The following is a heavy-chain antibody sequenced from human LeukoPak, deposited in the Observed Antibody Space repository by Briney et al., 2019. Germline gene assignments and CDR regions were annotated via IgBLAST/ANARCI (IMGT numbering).Heavy chain of an antibody. J-gene: IGHJ6*03. V-gene: IGHV1-18*01. D-gene: IGHD3-22*01. CDR1: GYTFTTYP. CDR3: SRGPGGRSGYYPLEDYYYYHYMDV. CDR2: IRAYNGNT. Sequence: ASVKVSCKASGYTFTTYPMNWVRQAPGQGLEWMGWIRAYNGNTNYAQKLQGRVTMTTDTSTSTAYMELRSLRSDDTAVYYCSRGPGGRSGYYPLEDYYYYHYMDVWGKGTTVTVSS.